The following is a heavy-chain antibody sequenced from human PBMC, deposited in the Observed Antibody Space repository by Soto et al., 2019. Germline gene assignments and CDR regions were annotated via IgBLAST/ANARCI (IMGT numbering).Heavy chain of an antibody. J-gene: IGHJ6*01. Sequence: EVQLVESGGGLVLPGGSPRLSCAASGFIFSSSWMTWVRQAPGKGLEWVANIKPDGSEVYYADSMKGRFTISRDNARNSLYLQMSSLRAEDTAVYYCARESLLKSIPIYRYFYYAMDVW. V-gene: IGHV3-7*03. CDR1: GFIFSSSW. D-gene: IGHD2-2*02. CDR2: IKPDGSEV. CDR3: ARESLLKSIPIYRYFYYAMDV.